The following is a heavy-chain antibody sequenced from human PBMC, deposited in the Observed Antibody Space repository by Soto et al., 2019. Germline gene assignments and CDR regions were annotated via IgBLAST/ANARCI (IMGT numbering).Heavy chain of an antibody. D-gene: IGHD3-16*01. J-gene: IGHJ5*02. CDR2: IYTKERT. CDR1: GGSITNYY. CDR3: ARDDYKDGGNNWFDP. Sequence: SETLSLTCTVSGGSITNYYWSWIRQPAGKGLEWIGRIYTKERTNYNLSFRNRVTMSVDTSKNQFSLKLDAVTAADTAVYYCARDDYKDGGNNWFDPWGQGTLVTVSS. V-gene: IGHV4-4*07.